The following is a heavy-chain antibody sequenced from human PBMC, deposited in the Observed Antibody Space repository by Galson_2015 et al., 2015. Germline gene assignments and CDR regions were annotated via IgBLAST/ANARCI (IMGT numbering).Heavy chain of an antibody. J-gene: IGHJ4*02. V-gene: IGHV5-51*01. Sequence: SGAEVKKPGESLKISCTSSGYRFTTFWIGWVRQMPGKGLEWMGVIYPGESEIRYSPSVQGQVTISADKSISTAYLQWTSLKASDTAIYYCATSGGVGPTAYWGQGTLVTVSS. CDR3: ATSGGVGPTAY. CDR2: IYPGESEI. D-gene: IGHD1-26*01. CDR1: GYRFTTFW.